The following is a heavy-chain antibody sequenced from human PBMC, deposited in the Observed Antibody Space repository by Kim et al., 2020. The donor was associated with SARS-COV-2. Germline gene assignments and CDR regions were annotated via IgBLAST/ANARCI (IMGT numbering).Heavy chain of an antibody. Sequence: GGSLRLSCAASGFTFGDYAMHWVRQAPGKGLEWVAGISWNSNIIVYADSLKGRFTISRDNAKNSLYLQMDSLRPEDTALYYCARDRQWVADGAFDYWGQG. CDR2: ISWNSNII. CDR1: GFTFGDYA. CDR3: ARDRQWVADGAFDY. V-gene: IGHV3-9*01. J-gene: IGHJ4*02. D-gene: IGHD6-19*01.